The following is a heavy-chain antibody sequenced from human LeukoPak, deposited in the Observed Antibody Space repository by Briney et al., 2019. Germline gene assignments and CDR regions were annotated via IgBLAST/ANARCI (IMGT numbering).Heavy chain of an antibody. CDR2: INPNSGGK. J-gene: IGHJ4*02. V-gene: IGHV1-2*02. Sequence: SVKVSCKSSRYTVAGYSMHAVRQAPGQGREWMGGINPNSGGKNYAQKFQGRVTMTGDTSISTAYMELSRLTSDDTAVYYCARGRGSYSLDYWGQGTLVTVSS. D-gene: IGHD1-26*01. CDR3: ARGRGSYSLDY. CDR1: RYTVAGYS.